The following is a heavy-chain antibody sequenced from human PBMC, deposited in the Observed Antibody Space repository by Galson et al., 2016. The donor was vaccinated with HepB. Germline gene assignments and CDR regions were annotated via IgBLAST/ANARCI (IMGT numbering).Heavy chain of an antibody. D-gene: IGHD6-13*01. V-gene: IGHV3-30*18. J-gene: IGHJ4*02. CDR1: GFTFSDYY. CDR3: AKGIAAAGYYFDS. Sequence: SLRLSCAASGFTFSDYYMSWIRQAPGKGLDWVAVISYDGSNKDYADSVKGRFTISRDNSRNTLSLQMNSLRAEDTAVYYGAKGIAAAGYYFDSWGQGTLVTVSS. CDR2: ISYDGSNK.